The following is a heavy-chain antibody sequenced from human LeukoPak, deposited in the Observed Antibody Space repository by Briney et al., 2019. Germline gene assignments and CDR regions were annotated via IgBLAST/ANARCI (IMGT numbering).Heavy chain of an antibody. V-gene: IGHV1-2*02. Sequence: ASVKVSCKASGYTFTGYYMHWVRQAPGQGLEWMGWINPNSGGTNYAQKFQGRVTMTRDTSISTAYMELSRLRSDDTAVYYCARDTAMVTYWYDPWGQGTLVTVSS. CDR3: ARDTAMVTYWYDP. D-gene: IGHD5-18*01. CDR2: INPNSGGT. CDR1: GYTFTGYY. J-gene: IGHJ5*02.